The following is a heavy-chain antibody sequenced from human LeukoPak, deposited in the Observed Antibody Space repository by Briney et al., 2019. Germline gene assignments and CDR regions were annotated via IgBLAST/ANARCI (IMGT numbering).Heavy chain of an antibody. J-gene: IGHJ4*02. CDR2: IYYSGSA. CDR3: ARSQWLVPQDY. Sequence: SETLSLTCTVSGGSISGSIYYWGWIRQPPWKGLEWVGSIYYSGSAYYNPSLKSRVTISVDTSKNHFSLNLSSVTAADTAVYYCARSQWLVPQDYWGQGTLVTVSS. D-gene: IGHD6-19*01. CDR1: GGSISGSIYY. V-gene: IGHV4-39*02.